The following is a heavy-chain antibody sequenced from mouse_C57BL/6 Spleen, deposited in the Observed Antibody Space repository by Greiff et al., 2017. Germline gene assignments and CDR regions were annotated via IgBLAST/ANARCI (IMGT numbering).Heavy chain of an antibody. CDR3: ARILLRPWYFDV. V-gene: IGHV5-16*01. Sequence: DVHLVESEGGLVQPGSSMKLSCTASGFTFSDYYMAWVRQVPEKGLEWVANINYDGSSTYYLDSLKSRFIISRDNAKNILYLQMSSLKSEDTATYYCARILLRPWYFDVWGTGTTVTVSS. CDR1: GFTFSDYY. J-gene: IGHJ1*03. D-gene: IGHD1-1*01. CDR2: INYDGSST.